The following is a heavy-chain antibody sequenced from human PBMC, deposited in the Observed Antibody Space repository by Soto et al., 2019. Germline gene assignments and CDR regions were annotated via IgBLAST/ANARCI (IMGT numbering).Heavy chain of an antibody. D-gene: IGHD6-19*01. Sequence: EVQLVESGGGLVKPGGSLRLSCAASGFTFSSYSMNWVRQAPGKGLEWVSSISSSSSYIYYADSVKGRFTISRDNAKNSLYLQMNSLRAEDTAVYYCARWIGYSSGWYVNYYYYYGMDVWGQGTTVTVSS. CDR2: ISSSSSYI. CDR1: GFTFSSYS. V-gene: IGHV3-21*01. J-gene: IGHJ6*02. CDR3: ARWIGYSSGWYVNYYYYYGMDV.